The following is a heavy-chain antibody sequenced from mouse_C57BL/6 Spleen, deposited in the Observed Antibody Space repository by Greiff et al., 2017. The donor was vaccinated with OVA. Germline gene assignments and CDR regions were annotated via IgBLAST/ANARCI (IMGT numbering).Heavy chain of an antibody. J-gene: IGHJ3*01. CDR2: IYPGDGDT. CDR3: ARERLTTVVGGFAY. CDR1: GYAFSSYW. Sequence: QVQLQQSGAELVKPGASVKISCKASGYAFSSYWMNWVKQRPGKGLEWIGQIYPGDGDTNYNGKFKGKATLTADKSSSTAYMQLSSLTSEDSAVYFCARERLTTVVGGFAYWGQGTLVTVSA. D-gene: IGHD1-1*01. V-gene: IGHV1-80*01.